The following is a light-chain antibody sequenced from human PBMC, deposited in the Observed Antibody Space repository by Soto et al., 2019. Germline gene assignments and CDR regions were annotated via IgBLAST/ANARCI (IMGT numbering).Light chain of an antibody. Sequence: EIVLTQSPGTLSLSPGERGTLSCRASQNLGTLYLAWFQQKSGQAPRLLISSASRRATGIPDRFTGSGSGTDFTLTINRVEPEDFAVYFCQQYDGSPRTFGQGTKVEIK. CDR3: QQYDGSPRT. V-gene: IGKV3-20*01. CDR1: QNLGTLY. J-gene: IGKJ1*01. CDR2: SAS.